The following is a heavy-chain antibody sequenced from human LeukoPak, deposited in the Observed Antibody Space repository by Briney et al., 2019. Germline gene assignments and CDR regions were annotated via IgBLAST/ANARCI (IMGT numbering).Heavy chain of an antibody. Sequence: PSETLSLTCTVSGGSISSYYWSWIRQPPGKGLEWIGYIYYSGSTNCNPSLKSRVTISVDTSKNQFSLKLSSVTAADTAVYYCARGWNGYNDYWGQGTLVTVSS. D-gene: IGHD5-24*01. CDR3: ARGWNGYNDY. CDR1: GGSISSYY. CDR2: IYYSGST. V-gene: IGHV4-59*01. J-gene: IGHJ4*02.